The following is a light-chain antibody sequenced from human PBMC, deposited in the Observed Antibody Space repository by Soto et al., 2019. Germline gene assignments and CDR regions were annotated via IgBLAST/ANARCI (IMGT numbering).Light chain of an antibody. CDR2: GAS. CDR1: QSVSSSF. Sequence: EIVLTQSPDTLSLSPGERATLSCKASQSVSSSFLAWYQQKPGQAPRLLIYGASTRATGIPDRFSGSGSGTDFTLTISRLEPKDFAVYYCQQYGSSPWTFGQGTKVEIK. CDR3: QQYGSSPWT. V-gene: IGKV3-20*01. J-gene: IGKJ1*01.